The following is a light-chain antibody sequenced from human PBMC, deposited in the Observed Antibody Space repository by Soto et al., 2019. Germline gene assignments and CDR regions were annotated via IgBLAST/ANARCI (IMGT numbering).Light chain of an antibody. CDR1: SSNIGSNY. CDR3: AAWDDSLSALV. Sequence: QSVLTQPPSASGTPGQRVTISCSGSSSNIGSNYVYWYPQLPGTAPKLLIYRNNQRPSGVPDRFSGSKSGTSASLAISGLRSEDEAEYYCAAWDDSLSALVFGGVTKVTAL. CDR2: RNN. J-gene: IGLJ2*01. V-gene: IGLV1-47*01.